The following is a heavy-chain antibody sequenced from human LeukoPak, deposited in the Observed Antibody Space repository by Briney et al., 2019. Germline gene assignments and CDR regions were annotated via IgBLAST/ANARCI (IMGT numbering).Heavy chain of an antibody. CDR1: GGSISSSSYY. D-gene: IGHD6-13*01. V-gene: IGHV4-39*01. Sequence: PPETLSLTCTVSGGSISSSSYYWGWIRQPPGKGLEWIGSIYYSGSTYYNPSLKSRVTISVDTSKNQFSLKLSSVTAADTAVYYCARRHSSSCLDYWGQGTLVTVSS. J-gene: IGHJ4*02. CDR2: IYYSGST. CDR3: ARRHSSSCLDY.